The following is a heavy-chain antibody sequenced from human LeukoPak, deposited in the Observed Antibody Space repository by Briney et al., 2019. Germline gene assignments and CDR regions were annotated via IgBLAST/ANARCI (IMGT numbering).Heavy chain of an antibody. CDR1: GFTFTISA. CDR2: IVVGSGNT. D-gene: IGHD4-23*01. Sequence: TSVKVSCKASGFTFTISAMQWVRQARGQRLEWIGWIVVGSGNTNYAQKSQERVTITRDMSTSTAYMELSSLRSEDTAVYYCAAGYGGSQDYWGQGTLVTVSS. CDR3: AAGYGGSQDY. J-gene: IGHJ4*02. V-gene: IGHV1-58*02.